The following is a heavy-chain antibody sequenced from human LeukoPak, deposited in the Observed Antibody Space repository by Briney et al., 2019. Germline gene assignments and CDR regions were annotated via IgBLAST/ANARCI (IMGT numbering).Heavy chain of an antibody. CDR2: ISSSSSYI. J-gene: IGHJ3*02. D-gene: IGHD3/OR15-3a*01. Sequence: GGSLRLSCAASGFTFSSYSMNWVRQAPGKGLEWVSSISSSSSYIYYADSVKGRFTISRDNAKYSLYLQMNSLRAEDTAVYYCARDGLWLDAFDIWGQGTMVTVSS. CDR1: GFTFSSYS. V-gene: IGHV3-21*01. CDR3: ARDGLWLDAFDI.